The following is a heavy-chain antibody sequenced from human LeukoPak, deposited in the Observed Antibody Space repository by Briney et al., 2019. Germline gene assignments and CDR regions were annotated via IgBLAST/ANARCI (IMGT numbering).Heavy chain of an antibody. CDR3: ARHTTGRALGDFDY. CDR1: GGSISGHY. Sequence: SETLSLTCIVSGGSISGHYWSWLRQSPGKGLEWIAYIYNSGSTNYNNYNPSLKSRVIMSMDTSKNQLSLIVSSVTAADTAVYYCARHTTGRALGDFDYWGQGTLVTVSA. V-gene: IGHV4-59*08. D-gene: IGHD2-8*01. J-gene: IGHJ4*02. CDR2: IYNSGSTNYN.